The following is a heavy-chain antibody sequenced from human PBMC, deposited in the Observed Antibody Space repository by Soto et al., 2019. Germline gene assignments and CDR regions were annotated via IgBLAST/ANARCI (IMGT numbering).Heavy chain of an antibody. CDR1: GYTFTSYA. J-gene: IGHJ2*01. Sequence: ASVKVSCKASGYTFTSYAMHWVRQAPGQRLEWMGWINAGNGNTKYSQKFQGRVTITRDTSASTAYMELSSLRSEDTAVYYCARRSVSEDLGGAFDIWGRGTQVTVSS. V-gene: IGHV1-3*01. CDR3: ARRSVSEDLGGAFDI. CDR2: INAGNGNT. D-gene: IGHD2-21*01.